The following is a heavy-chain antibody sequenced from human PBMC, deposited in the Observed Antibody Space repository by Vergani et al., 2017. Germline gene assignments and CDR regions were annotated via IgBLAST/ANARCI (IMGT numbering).Heavy chain of an antibody. J-gene: IGHJ4*02. CDR2: IGKDGINT. Sequence: QVQLVESGGGVVPPGRSLRLSCAASGFTFSNFGMHWIRQAPGKGLEWLAYIGKDGINTRYRDAVKGRFTVSRDNSKDILYLQMDSLRSEDTALNYCAKYWRDSTDGLPDSWGPGTLVTVSS. CDR1: GFTFSNFG. CDR3: AKYWRDSTDGLPDS. D-gene: IGHD2-8*02. V-gene: IGHV3-30*02.